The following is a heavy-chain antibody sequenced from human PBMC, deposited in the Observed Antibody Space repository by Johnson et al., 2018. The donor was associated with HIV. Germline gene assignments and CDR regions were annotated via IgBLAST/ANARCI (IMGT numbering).Heavy chain of an antibody. CDR1: GFTFSYYA. Sequence: VQLVESGGGVVQPGTSLRLSCAASGFTFSYYAIFWVRQAPGKGLEWVAFIRYDGSNKYYGDSVKGRFTISRDNSKNTLSLQMNSLRPEDTAVYYCAKDQLIRAIDIWGQGTMVTVSS. CDR2: IRYDGSNK. V-gene: IGHV3-30*02. J-gene: IGHJ3*02. CDR3: AKDQLIRAIDI. D-gene: IGHD2-8*01.